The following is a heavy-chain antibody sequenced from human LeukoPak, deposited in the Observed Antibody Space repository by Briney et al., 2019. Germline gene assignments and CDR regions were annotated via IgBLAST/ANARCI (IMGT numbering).Heavy chain of an antibody. CDR3: ATVRIVVVPAARALDY. D-gene: IGHD2-2*01. J-gene: IGHJ4*02. V-gene: IGHV3-7*01. Sequence: GGSLRLSCAVSGFTFSNYWMSWVRQAPGKGLEWVANIKQDGSEKYYVDSVKGRFTISRDNAKKSVHLQMNSLRAEDTAVYYCATVRIVVVPAARALDYWGQGTLVTVSS. CDR2: IKQDGSEK. CDR1: GFTFSNYW.